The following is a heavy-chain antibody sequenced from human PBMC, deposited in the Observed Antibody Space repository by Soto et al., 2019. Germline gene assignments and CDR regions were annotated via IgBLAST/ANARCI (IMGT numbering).Heavy chain of an antibody. CDR2: INHSGST. V-gene: IGHV4-34*01. Sequence: ESLCRSGAASNGTFSVYYWTWIRQPPGKGLEWIGEINHSGSTNYNPSLKSRVTISVDTSKNQFSLKPSSVTAADTAVYYCASRVGAARRLVTWLFDYWGQGTMVTVYS. J-gene: IGHJ4*02. CDR1: NGTFSVYY. CDR3: ASRVGAARRLVTWLFDY. D-gene: IGHD6-6*01.